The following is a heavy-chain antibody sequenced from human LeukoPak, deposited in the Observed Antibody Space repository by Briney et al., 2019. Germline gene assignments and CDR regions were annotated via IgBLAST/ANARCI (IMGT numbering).Heavy chain of an antibody. D-gene: IGHD1-1*01. CDR3: AVNSTKHTFDI. J-gene: IGHJ3*02. Sequence: SETLSLTCTVSCGSMSPFYWSWIRQSPGKGLEWIGSSYYSGGTNYNPSLKSRATISVDTSKNQFSLELSSVIAADTAVYYCAVNSTKHTFDIWGQGTMVTVSS. CDR2: SYYSGGT. V-gene: IGHV4-59*08. CDR1: CGSMSPFY.